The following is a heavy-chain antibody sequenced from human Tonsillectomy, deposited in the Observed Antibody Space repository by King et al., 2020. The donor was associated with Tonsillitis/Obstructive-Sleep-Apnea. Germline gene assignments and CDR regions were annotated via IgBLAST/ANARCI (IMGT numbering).Heavy chain of an antibody. CDR3: AKVVPWAWMIDD. J-gene: IGHJ4*02. D-gene: IGHD2-15*01. CDR1: GGSISSYY. Sequence: VQLQESGPGLVKPSETLSLTCTVSGGSISSYYWSWIRQPPGKGLEWIGYIYYSGSTNYNPSLKSRVTISIDTSRIQFSLKLSSVTAADTAVYYCAKVVPWAWMIDDWGQGTLVTVSS. CDR2: IYYSGST. V-gene: IGHV4-59*08.